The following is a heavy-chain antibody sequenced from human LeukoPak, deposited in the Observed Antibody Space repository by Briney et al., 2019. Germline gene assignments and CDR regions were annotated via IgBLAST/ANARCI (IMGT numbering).Heavy chain of an antibody. CDR3: SYSRASGGSGGFDY. CDR1: GFTFSTYT. CDR2: INSDGSIT. D-gene: IGHD6-13*01. V-gene: IGHV3-74*01. J-gene: IGHJ4*02. Sequence: GGSLRLSCAASGFTFSTYTMNWVRQAPGKGLVWVSRINSDGSITTYADSVKGRFTISRDNAKNTLHLQMNSLRAEDTAVYYCSYSRASGGSGGFDYWGQGTLVTVSS.